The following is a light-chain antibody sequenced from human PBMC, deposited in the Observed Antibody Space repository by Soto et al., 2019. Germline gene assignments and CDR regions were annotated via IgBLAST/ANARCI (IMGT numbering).Light chain of an antibody. CDR3: QQYGASPGT. CDR2: GAS. CDR1: QSVSSRF. V-gene: IGKV3-20*01. J-gene: IGKJ1*01. Sequence: EIVLTQSPGTLSLSPGEGATLSCRASQSVSSRFLAWYQQKPGQAHRLVVYGASTRATGIPEMFTGSGSGTDFPLTISGLDPEDFAVYYCQQYGASPGTFDQGTKVEIK.